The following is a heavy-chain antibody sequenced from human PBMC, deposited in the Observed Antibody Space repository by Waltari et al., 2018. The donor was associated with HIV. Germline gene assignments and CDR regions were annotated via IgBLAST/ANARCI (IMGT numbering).Heavy chain of an antibody. Sequence: QVQLVESGGGVVQPGRSLRLSSLASGSTFRGYAMYWVRQAPGKGLQWVAVISYDGNNKDYADSWQGRFTISGDESQNTLYLQMNSLRVEDTAGYYCARDGRLRLPYGALDVWGQGTLVTVSS. V-gene: IGHV3-30*01. D-gene: IGHD3-10*01. CDR2: ISYDGNNK. J-gene: IGHJ3*01. CDR3: ARDGRLRLPYGALDV. CDR1: GSTFRGYA.